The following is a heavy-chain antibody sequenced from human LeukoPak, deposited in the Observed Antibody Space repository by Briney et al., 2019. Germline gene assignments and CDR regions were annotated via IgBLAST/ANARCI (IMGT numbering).Heavy chain of an antibody. CDR3: ARGRYSYGVDY. CDR2: IYYSGGT. J-gene: IGHJ4*02. D-gene: IGHD5-18*01. Sequence: PSETLSLTCTVSGGSISSYYWSWIRQPPGKGLEWIGYIYYSGGTNYNPSLKSRVTISVDTSKNQFSLKLSSVTAADTAVYYCARGRYSYGVDYWGQGTLVTVSS. CDR1: GGSISSYY. V-gene: IGHV4-59*01.